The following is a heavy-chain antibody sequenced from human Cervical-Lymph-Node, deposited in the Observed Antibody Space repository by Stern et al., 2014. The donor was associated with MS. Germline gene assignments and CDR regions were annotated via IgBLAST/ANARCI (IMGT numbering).Heavy chain of an antibody. D-gene: IGHD4-17*01. CDR1: GYSFTANW. Sequence: VQLVQSGAEVKQPGESLKISCKGSGYSFTANWIAWVRQMPGKGLEWMGIIYPGDSDTRYSPTFQGQVTISADKSISSACLQWSSLKASDSAMYYCARAYGDYAFDYWGQGTLVTVSS. CDR3: ARAYGDYAFDY. V-gene: IGHV5-51*01. CDR2: IYPGDSDT. J-gene: IGHJ4*02.